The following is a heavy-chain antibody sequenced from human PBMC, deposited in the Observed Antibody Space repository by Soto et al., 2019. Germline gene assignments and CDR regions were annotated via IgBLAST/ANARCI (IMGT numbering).Heavy chain of an antibody. CDR3: ARDSSSWYGWFDP. CDR1: GFTFSSYA. V-gene: IGHV3-30-3*01. D-gene: IGHD6-13*01. J-gene: IGHJ5*02. Sequence: QVQLVESGGGVVQPGRSLRLSCAASGFTFSSYAMHWVRQAPGKGLEWVAVISYDGSNKYYADSVKGRFTISRDNSKNTLYLQMNRLRAEDTAVYYCARDSSSWYGWFDPWGQGTLVTVSS. CDR2: ISYDGSNK.